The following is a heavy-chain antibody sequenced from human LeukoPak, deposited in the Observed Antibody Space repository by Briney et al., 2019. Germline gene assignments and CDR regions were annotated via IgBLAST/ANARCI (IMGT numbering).Heavy chain of an antibody. D-gene: IGHD3-9*01. CDR2: IRSKAYGGTT. CDR1: GFTFGDYA. CDR3: TRVFHYGILSWGDAFDI. J-gene: IGHJ3*02. Sequence: TGGSLRLSCTASGFTFGDYAMSWFRQAPGKGPQWVGFIRSKAYGGTTEYAASVKGRFTISRDDSKTIAYLQMNSLRTEDTAVYYCTRVFHYGILSWGDAFDIWGQGTMVTVSS. V-gene: IGHV3-49*03.